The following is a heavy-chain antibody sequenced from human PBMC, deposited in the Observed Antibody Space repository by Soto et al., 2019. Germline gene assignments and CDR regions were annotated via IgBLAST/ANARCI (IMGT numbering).Heavy chain of an antibody. V-gene: IGHV1-2*02. CDR2: INPNSGGT. CDR3: RAAGYRSGSEYYCYYGMDV. J-gene: IGHJ6*02. D-gene: IGHD6-19*01. Sequence: ASVKVSCKASGYTFTGYYMHWVRQAPGQGLEWMGWINPNSGGTNYAQKFQGRVTMTRDTSISTAYMELSRLRSDDTAVYYCRAAGYRSGSEYYCYYGMDVCGQGTTVTVYS. CDR1: GYTFTGYY.